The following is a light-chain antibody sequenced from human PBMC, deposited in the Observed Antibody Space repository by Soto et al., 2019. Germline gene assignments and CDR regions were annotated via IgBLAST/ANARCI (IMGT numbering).Light chain of an antibody. Sequence: QSALTQPPSASGSPGQSVTISCTGTSSDVGGYNYVSWYQQHPGKAPKLMIYEVSKRPSGVPDRFSGSKSGNTASLTVSGPQAEDEADYYCSSYAGSNNLVFGRGTKLIVL. CDR2: EVS. V-gene: IGLV2-8*01. CDR3: SSYAGSNNLV. CDR1: SSDVGGYNY. J-gene: IGLJ2*01.